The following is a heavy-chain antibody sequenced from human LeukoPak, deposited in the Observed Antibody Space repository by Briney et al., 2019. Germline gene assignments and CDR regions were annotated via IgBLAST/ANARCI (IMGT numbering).Heavy chain of an antibody. CDR3: ARAGTGYYDFWSGYYTSVYFDY. CDR2: ISSSSTYI. J-gene: IGHJ4*02. Sequence: PGGSLRLSCAASGFTFSSYSMNWVRQAPGKGLEWVSSISSSSTYIYYADSVKGRFTISRDNAKNTLYLQMNSLRAEDTAVYYCARAGTGYYDFWSGYYTSVYFDYWGQGTLVTVSS. V-gene: IGHV3-21*01. D-gene: IGHD3-3*01. CDR1: GFTFSSYS.